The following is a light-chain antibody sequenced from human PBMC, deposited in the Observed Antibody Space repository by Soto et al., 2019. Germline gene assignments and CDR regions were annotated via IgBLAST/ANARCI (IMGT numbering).Light chain of an antibody. Sequence: QLVLTQSSSASASLGSSVKLTCTLSSGHSSYIIAWHQQQPGKAPRYLMKLEGSGSYNKGSGVPDRFSGSSSGADLYLTISNLQFEDEADYYCETWDSNTHVFGGGTKLTVL. J-gene: IGLJ3*02. CDR3: ETWDSNTHV. V-gene: IGLV4-60*02. CDR1: SGHSSYI. CDR2: LEGSGSY.